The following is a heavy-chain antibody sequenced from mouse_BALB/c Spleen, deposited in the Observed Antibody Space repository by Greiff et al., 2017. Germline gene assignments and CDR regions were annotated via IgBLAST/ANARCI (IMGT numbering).Heavy chain of an antibody. CDR3: AREEDDYEGAWFAY. J-gene: IGHJ3*01. CDR2: ISYDGSN. Sequence: EVQLVESGPGLVKPSQSLSLTCSVTGYSITSGYYWNWIRQFPGNKLEWMGYISYDGSNNYNPSLKNRISITRDTSKNQFFLKLNSVTTEDTATYYCAREEDDYEGAWFAYWGQGTLVTVSA. D-gene: IGHD2-4*01. V-gene: IGHV3-6*02. CDR1: GYSITSGYY.